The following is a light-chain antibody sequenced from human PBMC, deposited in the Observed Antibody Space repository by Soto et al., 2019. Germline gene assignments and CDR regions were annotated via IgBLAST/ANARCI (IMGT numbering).Light chain of an antibody. Sequence: EIVLTQSPGTLSLSPGERATLSFRASQSVSSHLAWYQQRPGQAPRLLIYGASSRATGIPDRFSGSGSGTDFTLTITRLEPDDFGVYYCQQYNDWPPLTFGGGTKVDIK. V-gene: IGKV3-20*01. CDR1: QSVSSH. CDR3: QQYNDWPPLT. CDR2: GAS. J-gene: IGKJ4*01.